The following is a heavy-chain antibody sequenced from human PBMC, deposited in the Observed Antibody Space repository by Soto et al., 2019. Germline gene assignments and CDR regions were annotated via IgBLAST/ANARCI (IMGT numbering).Heavy chain of an antibody. V-gene: IGHV4-34*01. Sequence: PSETLSLTYAVYGGSFSGYYWSWIRQPPGKGLEWIGEINHSGSTNYNPSLKSRDTISVDTSKKQFSLKLSSVTAADTAVYYCARGYRSESETDYWGQGTLVTVSS. CDR1: GGSFSGYY. CDR3: ARGYRSESETDY. J-gene: IGHJ4*02. CDR2: INHSGST. D-gene: IGHD3-16*02.